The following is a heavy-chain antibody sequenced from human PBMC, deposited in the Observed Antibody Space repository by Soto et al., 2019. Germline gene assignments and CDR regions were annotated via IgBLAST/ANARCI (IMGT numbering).Heavy chain of an antibody. CDR2: IKSKTDGGTT. J-gene: IGHJ6*02. Sequence: GGSLRLSCAASGFTFSNAWMSWVRQAPGKGLEWVGRIKSKTDGGTTDYAAPVKGRFTISRDDSKNTLYLQMNSLKTEDTAVYYCTTEGQGYDFWSGYYYYYGMDVWGQGTTVTVSS. CDR1: GFTFSNAW. CDR3: TTEGQGYDFWSGYYYYYGMDV. D-gene: IGHD3-3*01. V-gene: IGHV3-15*01.